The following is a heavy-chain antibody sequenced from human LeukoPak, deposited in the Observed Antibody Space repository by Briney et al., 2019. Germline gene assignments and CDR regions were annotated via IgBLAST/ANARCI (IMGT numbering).Heavy chain of an antibody. Sequence: GGSLRLSCAASGFTFSSYWISWVRQAPGKGLEWVANIKQDGSEKYYVDSVKGRFTISRDNAKNSPYLQMNSLRAEDTAVYYCARGTESPYSGSWYAPHWGQGTLVTVSS. CDR1: GFTFSSYW. CDR2: IKQDGSEK. CDR3: ARGTESPYSGSWYAPH. D-gene: IGHD6-13*01. V-gene: IGHV3-7*01. J-gene: IGHJ4*02.